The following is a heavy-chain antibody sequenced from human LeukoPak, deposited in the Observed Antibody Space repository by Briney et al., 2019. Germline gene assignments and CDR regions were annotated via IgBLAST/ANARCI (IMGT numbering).Heavy chain of an antibody. CDR3: AKSGYNRFDY. CDR1: GFTFSSYS. Sequence: GGSLRLSCAASGFTFSSYSMNWVRQAPGKGLEWVSSISGSGSGGSTYYADSVKGRCTISRDNSKNTLYLQMNSLRAEDTAVYYCAKSGYNRFDYWGQGTLVTVSS. CDR2: ISGSGSGGST. V-gene: IGHV3-23*01. D-gene: IGHD5-24*01. J-gene: IGHJ4*02.